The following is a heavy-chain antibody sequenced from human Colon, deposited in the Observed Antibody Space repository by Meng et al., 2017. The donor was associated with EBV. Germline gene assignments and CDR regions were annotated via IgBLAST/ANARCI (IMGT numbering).Heavy chain of an antibody. Sequence: VQLQVSGPGLVEPSGTLSLTCAVSGASISSNNWWSWVRQPPGKGLEWIGEIYHGGNTNYNPSLKSRVTISVDRSNDQFSLSLSSVTAADTAVYYCARGNAYNAPSFDYWGQGTLVTVSS. CDR3: ARGNAYNAPSFDY. CDR2: IYHGGNT. J-gene: IGHJ4*02. D-gene: IGHD5-24*01. CDR1: GASISSNNW. V-gene: IGHV4-4*02.